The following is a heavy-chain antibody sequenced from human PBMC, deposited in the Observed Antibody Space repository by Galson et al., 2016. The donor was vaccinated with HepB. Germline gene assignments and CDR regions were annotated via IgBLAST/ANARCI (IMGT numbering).Heavy chain of an antibody. Sequence: SETLSLTCAVHGESFSTYYWNWIRQPPGKGLEWIGEINDRGSTNYNPSLKSRVSILIDTSKRQFSLKMSSVTAADTAMYYCAKRGGSYPSYYYGLDVWGQGTTVTVSS. D-gene: IGHD1-26*01. J-gene: IGHJ6*02. CDR3: AKRGGSYPSYYYGLDV. V-gene: IGHV4-34*01. CDR1: GESFSTYY. CDR2: INDRGST.